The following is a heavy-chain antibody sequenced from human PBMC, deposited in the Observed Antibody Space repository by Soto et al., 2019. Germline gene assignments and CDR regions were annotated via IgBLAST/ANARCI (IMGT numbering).Heavy chain of an antibody. Sequence: EVQLVESGGGLVQPGGSLRLSCAASGFTFSSYSMNWVRQAPGKGLEWVSNISSSGRIIYYADSVKGRFTISRDNAKNSLYVQMNRLRDEDTAVSYCAREGGVYGGKFDYWGPGTLVTVSS. J-gene: IGHJ4*02. CDR3: AREGGVYGGKFDY. CDR2: ISSSGRII. V-gene: IGHV3-48*02. D-gene: IGHD4-17*01. CDR1: GFTFSSYS.